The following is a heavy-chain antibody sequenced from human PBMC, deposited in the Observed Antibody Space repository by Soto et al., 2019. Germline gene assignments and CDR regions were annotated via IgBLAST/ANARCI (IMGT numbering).Heavy chain of an antibody. D-gene: IGHD3-16*01. CDR1: GFTISNNY. CDR2: IDSGGDT. Sequence: EVQLVESGGGLIQPGGSLRLSCAASGFTISNNYMTWVRQAPGKGLEWVSLIDSGGDTYYADSVKGRFTLSRDSSKNTLYLQMNSLRAEDTAVYNCARGGSLYYYGIDVWGQGTTVTVSS. CDR3: ARGGSLYYYGIDV. J-gene: IGHJ6*02. V-gene: IGHV3-53*01.